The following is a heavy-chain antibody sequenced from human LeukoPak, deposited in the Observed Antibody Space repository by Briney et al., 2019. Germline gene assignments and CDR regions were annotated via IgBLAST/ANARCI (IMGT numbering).Heavy chain of an antibody. Sequence: TGGSLRLSCAAFGFTFSSNWMSWVRQSPGKGLGWGATINADGSVKHYVDSVKGRFPISRDNAKNSLSLQMDTLRAEDTAVYYCAKSLGTGAPYDYWGQGTLVTVSS. CDR3: AKSLGTGAPYDY. J-gene: IGHJ4*02. D-gene: IGHD1-1*01. CDR1: GFTFSSNW. V-gene: IGHV3-7*01. CDR2: INADGSVK.